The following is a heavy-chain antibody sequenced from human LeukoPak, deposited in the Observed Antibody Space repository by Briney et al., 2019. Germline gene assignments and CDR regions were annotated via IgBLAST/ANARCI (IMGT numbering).Heavy chain of an antibody. Sequence: GGSLRLSCVASGLNFDDSAMNWVRQAPGKGLEWVSLISADGGSTFSADSVKGRFSISRDNSKQSLYLQMTSLSTETTALYYCAKESGKFDYWGQGTLVAVSS. V-gene: IGHV3-43*02. CDR1: GLNFDDSA. CDR3: AKESGKFDY. J-gene: IGHJ4*02. CDR2: ISADGGST.